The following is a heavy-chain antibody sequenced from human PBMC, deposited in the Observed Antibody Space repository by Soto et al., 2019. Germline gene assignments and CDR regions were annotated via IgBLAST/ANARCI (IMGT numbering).Heavy chain of an antibody. CDR1: GFTFSSYA. CDR3: ARGGSGWYKDGMDV. Sequence: QVQLVESGGGVVQPGRSLRLSCAASGFTFSSYARHWVRQAPGKGLEWVAVISYDGSNKYHADSVKGRFTISRDNSKNTLYLQMNSLRAEDTAVYYCARGGSGWYKDGMDVWGQGTTVTVSS. D-gene: IGHD6-19*01. V-gene: IGHV3-30-3*01. J-gene: IGHJ6*02. CDR2: ISYDGSNK.